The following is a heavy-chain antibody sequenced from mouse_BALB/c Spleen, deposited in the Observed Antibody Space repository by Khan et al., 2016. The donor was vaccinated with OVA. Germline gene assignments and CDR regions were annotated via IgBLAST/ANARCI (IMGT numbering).Heavy chain of an antibody. CDR3: ARGDYDYDVGLPAY. CDR2: IDPYNDVT. J-gene: IGHJ3*01. V-gene: IGHV1S135*01. CDR1: GYSFTDYN. D-gene: IGHD2-4*01. Sequence: VRLQQSGPELVKPGASVKVSCKASGYSFTDYNMYWVKQSHGKSLEWIGYIDPYNDVTSYNQKFKGKATLTVDKSSSTAFMHLNSLTSEASAVYYCARGDYDYDVGLPAYWGQGTLVTVSA.